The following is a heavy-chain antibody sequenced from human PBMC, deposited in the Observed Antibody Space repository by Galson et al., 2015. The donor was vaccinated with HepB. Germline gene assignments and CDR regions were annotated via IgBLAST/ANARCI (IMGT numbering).Heavy chain of an antibody. Sequence: SLRLSCAASGFTFSSYAMSWVRQAPGKGLEWVSAISGSGSSTYYADSVKGRFTISRDNSKNTLYLQMNSLRAEDTAVYYCARHGYYYGSESPRADAFDIWGQGTMVTVSS. V-gene: IGHV3-23*01. CDR3: ARHGYYYGSESPRADAFDI. CDR2: ISGSGSST. CDR1: GFTFSSYA. D-gene: IGHD3-10*01. J-gene: IGHJ3*02.